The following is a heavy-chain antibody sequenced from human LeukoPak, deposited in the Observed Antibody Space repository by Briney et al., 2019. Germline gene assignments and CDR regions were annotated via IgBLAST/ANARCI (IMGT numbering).Heavy chain of an antibody. J-gene: IGHJ4*02. CDR3: ARDGGAALAAAYNY. V-gene: IGHV4-34*01. CDR2: INHSGST. D-gene: IGHD6-13*01. Sequence: SETLSLTCAVYGGSFSGYYWSWIRQPPGKGLEWIREINHSGSTNYNPSLKSRVTISVDTSKNQFSLKLSSVTAADTAVYYCARDGGAALAAAYNYWGQGTLVTVSS. CDR1: GGSFSGYY.